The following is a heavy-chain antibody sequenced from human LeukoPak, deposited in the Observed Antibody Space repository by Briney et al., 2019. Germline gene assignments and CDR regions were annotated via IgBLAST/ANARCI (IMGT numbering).Heavy chain of an antibody. CDR1: GFSFSSFE. D-gene: IGHD6-19*01. CDR3: ARCVKVAGYYYYGMDV. J-gene: IGHJ6*02. Sequence: PGGSLRLSCAASGFSFSSFEMNWVRQAPGKGLEWVSYTSSSGLTIYYADSVKGRFTIPRDNAKNSLYLQMNSLRAEDTAVYYCARCVKVAGYYYYGMDVWGQGTTVTVSS. V-gene: IGHV3-48*03. CDR2: TSSSGLTI.